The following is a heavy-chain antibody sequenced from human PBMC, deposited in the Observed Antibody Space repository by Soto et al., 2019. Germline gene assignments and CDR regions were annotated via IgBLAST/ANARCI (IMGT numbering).Heavy chain of an antibody. Sequence: GGSLRLSCTASGFTFGDYAMSWFRQAPGKEQEWVGFIRSKAYGGTTEYAASVKGRFTISRDDSKSIAYLQMNSLKTEDTAVYYCTRVVFVVVINLDPSYYYYMDGWAKGTTVIVSS. D-gene: IGHD3-3*01. CDR1: GFTFGDYA. CDR3: TRVVFVVVINLDPSYYYYMDG. V-gene: IGHV3-49*03. J-gene: IGHJ6*03. CDR2: IRSKAYGGTT.